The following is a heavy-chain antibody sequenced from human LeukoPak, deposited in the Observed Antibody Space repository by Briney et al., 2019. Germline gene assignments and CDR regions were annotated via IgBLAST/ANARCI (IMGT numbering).Heavy chain of an antibody. CDR1: GGSISSSNW. V-gene: IGHV4-4*02. Sequence: PSETLSLTCAVSGGSISSSNWWSWVRQPPGKGLEWIGEIYHSGSTNYNPSLKSRVTISVDKSKNQFSLKLSSVTAADTAVYYCARQGLSGSYQQYYFDYWGQGTLVTVSS. J-gene: IGHJ4*02. CDR2: IYHSGST. D-gene: IGHD1-26*01. CDR3: ARQGLSGSYQQYYFDY.